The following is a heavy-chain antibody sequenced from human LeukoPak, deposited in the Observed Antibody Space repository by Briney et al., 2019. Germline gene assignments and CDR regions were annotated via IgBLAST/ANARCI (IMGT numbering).Heavy chain of an antibody. D-gene: IGHD6-19*01. CDR3: ARHSSAVAGIHF. CDR2: TCCSGSY. Sequence: SETLSLTCTVSGISISSSSYYWGWIHQPPGTGLECIGSTCCSGSYYYNASLRSRVTISVDTSKHQLPMKLNSVTVADTPVYYCARHSSAVAGIHFWGRGT. CDR1: GISISSSSYY. J-gene: IGHJ4*02. V-gene: IGHV4-39*01.